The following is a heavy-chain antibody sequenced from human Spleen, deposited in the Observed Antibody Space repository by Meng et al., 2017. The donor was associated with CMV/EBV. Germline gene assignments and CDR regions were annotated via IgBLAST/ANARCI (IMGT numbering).Heavy chain of an antibody. CDR2: IIPILDIA. Sequence: GNFSSYTFSWVRQAPGQGLEWMGRIIPILDIANYAQKFQGRVTITADESTSTAYMELSSLRSEDTAVYYCARGTGYCSGGSCYSADYWGQGTLVTVSS. CDR3: ARGTGYCSGGSCYSADY. J-gene: IGHJ4*02. V-gene: IGHV1-69*02. CDR1: GNFSSYT. D-gene: IGHD2-15*01.